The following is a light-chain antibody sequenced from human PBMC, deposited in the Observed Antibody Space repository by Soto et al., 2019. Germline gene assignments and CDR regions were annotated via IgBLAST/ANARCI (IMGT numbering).Light chain of an antibody. CDR1: QTVSSGF. CDR3: QQYGTSEII. Sequence: EIVLTQSPGTLSVSPGERATVSCRASQTVSSGFLAWYQQKVGQAPRLLIYGASSRATGIPDRFSGSGSGTDFTLTISRLEPEDFAVFYCQQYGTSEIIFGQGTRLEIK. J-gene: IGKJ5*01. CDR2: GAS. V-gene: IGKV3-20*01.